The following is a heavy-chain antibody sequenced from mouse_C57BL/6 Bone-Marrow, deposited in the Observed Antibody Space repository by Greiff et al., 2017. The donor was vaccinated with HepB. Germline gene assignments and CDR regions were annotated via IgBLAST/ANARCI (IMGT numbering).Heavy chain of an antibody. CDR2: IRSGGST. CDR1: GFSLTSYG. V-gene: IGHV2-2*01. CDR3: AAGSSYDYARDY. Sequence: QVQLQQSGPGLVQPSQTLSITCTASGFSLTSYGVPWVRQSPGKGLEWLGVIRSGGSTDYNAAFISSLSISKDKSKSQVFFNMNSLQADDTAVYYCAAGSSYDYARDYGGQGTSATVSS. D-gene: IGHD1-1*01. J-gene: IGHJ4*01.